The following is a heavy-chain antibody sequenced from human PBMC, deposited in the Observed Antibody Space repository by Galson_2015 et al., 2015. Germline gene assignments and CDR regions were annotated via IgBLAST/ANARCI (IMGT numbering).Heavy chain of an antibody. V-gene: IGHV1-69*06. J-gene: IGHJ4*02. CDR2: ITPIFGTA. Sequence: SVKVSCKASGGSFSSYSISWVRQAPGQGLEWMGGITPIFGTANYAQKFHARVTITADKSTSTAYMEVRSLRSEDTAVYYCARASQDCSGAICPSTYWVQGTLVTVSS. D-gene: IGHD2-15*01. CDR3: ARASQDCSGAICPSTY. CDR1: GGSFSSYS.